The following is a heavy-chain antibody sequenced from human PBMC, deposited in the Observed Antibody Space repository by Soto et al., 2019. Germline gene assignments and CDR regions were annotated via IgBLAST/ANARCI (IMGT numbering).Heavy chain of an antibody. J-gene: IGHJ6*02. Sequence: QVQLVESGGGVVQPGRSLRLSCAASGFTFSSYGMNWVRQAPGKGLEWVAVIWYDGSNKYYADSVKGRFTISRDDSKNTLYLQMNSLRAEDTAVYYCARDQSYYYGSWSHTYYSGMDVWGQGTTVTVSS. CDR1: GFTFSSYG. CDR2: IWYDGSNK. V-gene: IGHV3-33*01. D-gene: IGHD3-10*01. CDR3: ARDQSYYYGSWSHTYYSGMDV.